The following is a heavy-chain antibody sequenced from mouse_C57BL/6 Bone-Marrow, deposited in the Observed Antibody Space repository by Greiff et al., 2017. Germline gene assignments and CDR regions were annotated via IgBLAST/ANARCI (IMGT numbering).Heavy chain of an antibody. CDR2: ISDGGSYT. Sequence: EVKLMESGGGLVKPGGSLKLSCAASGFTFSSYAMSWVRQTPEKRLEWVATISDGGSYTYYPENVKGRFTISRDNAKNNLYLQMSHLKSEDTAMYYCARDRGDYWGQGTSVTVSS. V-gene: IGHV5-4*01. J-gene: IGHJ4*01. CDR1: GFTFSSYA. CDR3: ARDRGDY.